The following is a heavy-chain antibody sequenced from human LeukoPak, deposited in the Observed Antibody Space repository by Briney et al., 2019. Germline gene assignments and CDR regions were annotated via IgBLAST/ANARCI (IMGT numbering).Heavy chain of an antibody. J-gene: IGHJ4*02. CDR3: AKDLLRTWFGEEPLDY. Sequence: NPGGSLRLSCAASGFSFISYSMNWVRQAPGKGLEWVSSISSSSDYIYHADSVKGRFTISRDNPKKSLYLQMNSLRAEDTAVYYCAKDLLRTWFGEEPLDYWGQGTLVTVSS. V-gene: IGHV3-21*01. CDR1: GFSFISYS. CDR2: ISSSSDYI. D-gene: IGHD3-10*01.